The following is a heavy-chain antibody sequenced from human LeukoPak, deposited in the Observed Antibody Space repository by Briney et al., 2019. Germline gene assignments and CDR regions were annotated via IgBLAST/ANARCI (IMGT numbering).Heavy chain of an antibody. D-gene: IGHD4-17*01. CDR3: ATVKYDYGDPVGWFDP. J-gene: IGHJ5*02. CDR1: GFTFSKYW. Sequence: PGGSLRLSCAVAGFTFSKYWMRWVRQAPGKGLEWVASIDKDGSEKRYVDSVKGRFTISRDNAKDSVYLQMTSLGAEDTAVYYCATVKYDYGDPVGWFDPWGQGTLVTVSS. CDR2: IDKDGSEK. V-gene: IGHV3-7*01.